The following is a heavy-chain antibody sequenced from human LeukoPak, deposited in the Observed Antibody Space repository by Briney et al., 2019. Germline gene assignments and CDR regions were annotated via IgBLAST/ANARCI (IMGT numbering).Heavy chain of an antibody. CDR1: GYTFTSYY. Sequence: ASVKVSCKASGYTFTSYYMHWLRQPPAQGLEWMGIINPSGGSTSYAQKFQGRVTMTRDTSKSTVYMELSSLRSEDTAVYYCAAPTVRGAKYSFDYWGQGTLVTVSS. D-gene: IGHD3-10*01. V-gene: IGHV1-46*01. CDR3: AAPTVRGAKYSFDY. J-gene: IGHJ4*02. CDR2: INPSGGST.